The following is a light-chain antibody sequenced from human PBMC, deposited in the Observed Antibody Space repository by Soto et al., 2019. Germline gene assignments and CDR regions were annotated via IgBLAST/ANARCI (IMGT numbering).Light chain of an antibody. V-gene: IGLV2-23*01. CDR3: CSYAGSSYV. J-gene: IGLJ1*01. CDR2: EGS. CDR1: SSDVGSYNL. Sequence: QSALTQPASVPGSPGQSITISCTGTSSDVGSYNLVSWYQQHPGKAPKLMIYEGSKRPSGVSNRFSGSKSGNTASLTISGLQAEDEADYYCCSYAGSSYVSGTGTKVTVL.